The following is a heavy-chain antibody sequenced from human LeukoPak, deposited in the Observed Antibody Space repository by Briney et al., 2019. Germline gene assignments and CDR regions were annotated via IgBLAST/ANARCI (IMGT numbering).Heavy chain of an antibody. CDR1: GYTFTSYG. J-gene: IGHJ4*02. D-gene: IGHD5-12*01. CDR2: ISAYNGNT. Sequence: GASVKVSCKASGYTFTSYGISWVRQAPGQGLEWMGWISAYNGNTNCAQKLQGRVTMTTDTSTSTAYMELRSLRSDDTAVYYCARDRRRALFTISGYVLYYFDYWGQGTLVTVSS. CDR3: ARDRRRALFTISGYVLYYFDY. V-gene: IGHV1-18*01.